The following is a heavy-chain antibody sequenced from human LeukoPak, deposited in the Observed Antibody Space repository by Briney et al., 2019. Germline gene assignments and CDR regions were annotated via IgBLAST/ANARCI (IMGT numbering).Heavy chain of an antibody. D-gene: IGHD4-23*01. CDR3: ARGLRWEIDY. Sequence: ASVKVSCKASGYTFTSYDINWVRQATGQGLEWMGWMNPNSGNTGYAQKFQGRVTIIRNTSISPAYMELSSLRSEDTAVYYCARGLRWEIDYWGQGTLVTVSS. CDR1: GYTFTSYD. J-gene: IGHJ4*02. V-gene: IGHV1-8*03. CDR2: MNPNSGNT.